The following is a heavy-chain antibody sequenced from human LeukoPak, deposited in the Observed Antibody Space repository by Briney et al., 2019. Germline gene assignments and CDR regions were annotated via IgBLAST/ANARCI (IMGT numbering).Heavy chain of an antibody. CDR1: GFTFSSYS. J-gene: IGHJ4*02. CDR3: ARSDIAVAGFDY. D-gene: IGHD6-19*01. V-gene: IGHV3-21*01. CDR2: ISSSSSYI. Sequence: PGGSLRLSCAASGFTFSSYSMNWVRQAPGKGLEWASSISSSSSYIYYADSVKGRFTISRDNAKNSLYLQMNSLRAEDTAVYYCARSDIAVAGFDYWGQGTLVTVSS.